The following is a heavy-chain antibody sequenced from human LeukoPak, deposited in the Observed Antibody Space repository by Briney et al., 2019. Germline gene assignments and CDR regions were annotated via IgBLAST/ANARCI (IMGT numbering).Heavy chain of an antibody. D-gene: IGHD3-10*01. J-gene: IGHJ4*02. Sequence: SVKVSCKASGGTFSNYAFSWVRQAPGQGLEWMGGIIPIFGTTNYAQKFQGRVTITADESTSTAYMELSSLRSEDTAVYYCARARRGLPWFGDLYTWGQGTLVTVSS. V-gene: IGHV1-69*01. CDR1: GGTFSNYA. CDR2: IIPIFGTT. CDR3: ARARRGLPWFGDLYT.